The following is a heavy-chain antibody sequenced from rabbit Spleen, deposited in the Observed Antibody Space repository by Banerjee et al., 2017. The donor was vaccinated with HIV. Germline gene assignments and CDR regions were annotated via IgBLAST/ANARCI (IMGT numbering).Heavy chain of an antibody. J-gene: IGHJ6*01. CDR3: ARGSAAMTMVITGYYLSL. CDR2: INVLTGKA. CDR1: EFPFSDKAV. V-gene: IGHV1S45*01. D-gene: IGHD2-1*01. Sequence: QEQLVESGGDLVKPGASLTLTCTASEFPFSDKAVMCWVRQAPGKGLEWIACINVLTGKAVYASWAKGRFTISKTSSTTVTLQMTSLTAADTATYFCARGSAAMTMVITGYYLSLWGPGTLVTVS.